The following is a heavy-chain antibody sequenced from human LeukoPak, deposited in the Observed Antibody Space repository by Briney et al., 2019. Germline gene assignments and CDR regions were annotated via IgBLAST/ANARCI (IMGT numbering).Heavy chain of an antibody. CDR3: VKEAYSGSYSLDY. CDR2: ISSNGGST. D-gene: IGHD1-26*01. CDR1: GFTFSSYA. J-gene: IGHJ4*02. Sequence: GGSLRLSCSASGFTFSSYAMHWVRQAPGKGLEYVSAISSNGGSTYYADSVKGRFTISRDNSKNTLYLQMSSLRAEDTAVYYCVKEAYSGSYSLDYWGRGTLVTVSS. V-gene: IGHV3-64D*09.